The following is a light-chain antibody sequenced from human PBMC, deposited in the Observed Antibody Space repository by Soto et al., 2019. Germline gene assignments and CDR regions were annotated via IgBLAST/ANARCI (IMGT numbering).Light chain of an antibody. V-gene: IGKV3-20*01. CDR2: GAS. CDR3: QQYTGPPTT. Sequence: EVLLTQSPYTLSLSPGERAPLSCRASQTVSSNYLAWCQQRPGQAPRLLIYGASTRAAGIPDRFSGSGSGTDFTLTITRLEPEDSAVYFCQQYTGPPTTFGQGTRLAIK. J-gene: IGKJ5*01. CDR1: QTVSSNY.